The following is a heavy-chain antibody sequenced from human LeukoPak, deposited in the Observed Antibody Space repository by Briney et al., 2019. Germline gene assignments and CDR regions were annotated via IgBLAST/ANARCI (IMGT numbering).Heavy chain of an antibody. Sequence: SETLSLTCSVSGGSITSYYWSWIRQPPGKGLEWIGYIYYSGSTNYNPSLKSRVTISVDTSKNQFSLKLSSVTAADTAVYYCARGARAGYNLEPFDYWGQGTLVTVSS. D-gene: IGHD5-24*01. CDR1: GGSITSYY. J-gene: IGHJ4*02. V-gene: IGHV4-59*08. CDR2: IYYSGST. CDR3: ARGARAGYNLEPFDY.